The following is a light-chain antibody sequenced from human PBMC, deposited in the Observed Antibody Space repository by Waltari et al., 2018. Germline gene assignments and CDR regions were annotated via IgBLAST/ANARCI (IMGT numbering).Light chain of an antibody. V-gene: IGKV4-1*01. J-gene: IGKJ1*01. CDR2: WAY. Sequence: DIVMTQSPDSLAVSLGERATINCKSSQSLLYNSNDKNYLAWYKQKPGEPPKLLIYWAYTRHSGVPDRMRGSGAAIDFALTISSLQDEDVAVYYCKQYYSRRTFGQGTKVEIK. CDR1: QSLLYNSNDKNY. CDR3: KQYYSRRT.